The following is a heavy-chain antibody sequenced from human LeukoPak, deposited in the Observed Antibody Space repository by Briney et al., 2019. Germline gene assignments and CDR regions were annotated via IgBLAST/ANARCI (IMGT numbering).Heavy chain of an antibody. D-gene: IGHD3-10*01. J-gene: IGHJ4*02. CDR2: IKQDGSAK. V-gene: IGHV3-7*01. CDR1: GFTFSSYG. Sequence: PGGTLRLSCAASGFTFSSYGMSWVRQAPGKGLEWVANIKQDGSAKYYVDSVKGRFTISRDNAKNSLYLQMNSLRDDDTAVYYCARLSYDSGTHYTVYKYWGQGTLVTVSS. CDR3: ARLSYDSGTHYTVYKY.